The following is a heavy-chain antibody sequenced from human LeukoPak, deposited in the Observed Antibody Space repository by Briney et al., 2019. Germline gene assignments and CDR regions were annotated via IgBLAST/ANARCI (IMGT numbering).Heavy chain of an antibody. CDR3: ATYVDTVRYDAFDV. CDR1: GFTFSNYW. CDR2: IHPDGKNT. V-gene: IGHV3-74*01. J-gene: IGHJ3*01. D-gene: IGHD5-18*01. Sequence: GGSLRLSRAASGFTFSNYWMNWVRQAPGKGLVWVSRIHPDGKNTAYADSVKGRFTISRDNARNTLFLQMNSLRTEDAAVYYCATYVDTVRYDAFDVWGQGTMVTVSS.